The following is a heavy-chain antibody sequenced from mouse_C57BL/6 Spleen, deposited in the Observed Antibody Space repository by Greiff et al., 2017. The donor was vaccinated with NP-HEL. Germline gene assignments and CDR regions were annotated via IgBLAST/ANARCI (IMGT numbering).Heavy chain of an antibody. V-gene: IGHV7-3*01. D-gene: IGHD4-1*01. J-gene: IGHJ1*03. CDR2: LRNKANGYTT. Sequence: EVKLMESGGGLVQPGGSLSLSCAASGFTFTDYYMSWVRQPPGKALEWLGFLRNKANGYTTEYSASVKGRFTISRDNSQSILYLQMNALRAEDSATYYCARYMAGRYVDVWGTGTTVTVSS. CDR3: ARYMAGRYVDV. CDR1: GFTFTDYY.